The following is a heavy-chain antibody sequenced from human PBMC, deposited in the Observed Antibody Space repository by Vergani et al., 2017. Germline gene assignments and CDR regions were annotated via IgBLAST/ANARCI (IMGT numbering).Heavy chain of an antibody. Sequence: EVQLVQYGAEVKKPGATMKISCKVSGYTFTDHYMHWVKQAPGKGLEWMGLVDPEGGETIYAEKFMGRVTIDADTSTDTAHLELRSLRSEDTAVYYCATPQTVTTGGMEVWGQGTTVIVSS. CDR1: GYTFTDHY. CDR3: ATPQTVTTGGMEV. CDR2: VDPEGGET. J-gene: IGHJ6*02. D-gene: IGHD4-17*01. V-gene: IGHV1-69-2*01.